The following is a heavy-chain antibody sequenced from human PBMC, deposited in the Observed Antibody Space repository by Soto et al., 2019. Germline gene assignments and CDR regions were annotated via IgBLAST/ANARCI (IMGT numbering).Heavy chain of an antibody. CDR3: ARITIAVAGSYYFDY. Sequence: SETLSLTCTVSGGSISTYYWSWVRQPPGKGLEWIGYISFSGSTNYNPSLKSRVTISVDTSKNQFSLKLSSVTAADTAVYYCARITIAVAGSYYFDYWGQGTLVTVSS. D-gene: IGHD6-19*01. CDR2: ISFSGST. V-gene: IGHV4-59*01. CDR1: GGSISTYY. J-gene: IGHJ4*02.